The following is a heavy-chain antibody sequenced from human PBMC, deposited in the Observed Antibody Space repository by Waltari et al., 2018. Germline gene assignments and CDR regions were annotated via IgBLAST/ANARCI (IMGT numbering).Heavy chain of an antibody. CDR3: AREIGRGTRLDY. CDR2: ISSSSSYI. J-gene: IGHJ4*02. D-gene: IGHD3-16*01. V-gene: IGHV3-21*01. CDR1: GFTFSSYS. Sequence: EVQLVESGGGLVKPGGSLRLSCAASGFTFSSYSMNWVRQAPGKGLEWVSSISSSSSYIYYADSVKGRFTISRDNAKNSLYLQMNSLRAEDTAVYYCAREIGRGTRLDYWGQGTLVTISS.